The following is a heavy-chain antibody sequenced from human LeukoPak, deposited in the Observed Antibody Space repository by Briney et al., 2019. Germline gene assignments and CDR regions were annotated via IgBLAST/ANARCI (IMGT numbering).Heavy chain of an antibody. CDR3: AKRGVVIRVILVGFHKEAYYFDS. J-gene: IGHJ4*02. V-gene: IGHV3-23*01. CDR1: GITLSNYG. CDR2: ISDNGGST. D-gene: IGHD3-22*01. Sequence: GGSLRLSCVVSGITLSNYGMSWVRQAPGKGLEWVAGISDNGGSTKYADSVRGRFTISRDNPKNTLHLQMNSLRAEDTAVYFCAKRGVVIRVILVGFHKEAYYFDSWGQGALVTVSS.